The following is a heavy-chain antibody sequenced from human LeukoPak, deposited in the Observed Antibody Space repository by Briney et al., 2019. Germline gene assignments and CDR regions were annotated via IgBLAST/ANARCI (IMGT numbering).Heavy chain of an antibody. D-gene: IGHD3-9*01. CDR3: ARGHLLRYFDWLSHTNYYGMDV. Sequence: GASVKVSCKASGYTFTSYGISWVRQAPGQGLEWMGGIIPIFGTANYAQKFQGRVTITADESTSTAYMELSSLRSEDTAVYYCARGHLLRYFDWLSHTNYYGMDVWGQGTTVTVSS. CDR2: IIPIFGTA. V-gene: IGHV1-69*13. CDR1: GYTFTSYG. J-gene: IGHJ6*02.